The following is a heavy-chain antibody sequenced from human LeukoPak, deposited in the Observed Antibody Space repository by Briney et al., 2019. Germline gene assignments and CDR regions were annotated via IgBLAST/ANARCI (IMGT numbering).Heavy chain of an antibody. CDR2: ISGSGGST. CDR3: AKAFLYDSSGYYY. J-gene: IGHJ4*02. Sequence: AGGSLRLSCAASGFTFSSYAMTWVRQAPGKGLEWVSVISGSGGSTYYADSVKGRFTISRDNSKNTLYLQMNGLRAEDTAVYYCAKAFLYDSSGYYYWGQGTLVTVSS. V-gene: IGHV3-23*01. CDR1: GFTFSSYA. D-gene: IGHD3-22*01.